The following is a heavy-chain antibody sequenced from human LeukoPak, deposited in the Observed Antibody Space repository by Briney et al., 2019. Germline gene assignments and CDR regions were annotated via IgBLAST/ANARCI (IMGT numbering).Heavy chain of an antibody. Sequence: PGGSLRLSCAASGFTFSTYIMTWVRQAPGKGLEWVSSITSSGSSIFYADSVKGRFTISRDNAKNSLYLEMNSLRVEDTAVYYCARGQSYWYFDLWGRGTLVPVS. J-gene: IGHJ2*01. V-gene: IGHV3-21*01. CDR3: ARGQSYWYFDL. CDR2: ITSSGSSI. CDR1: GFTFSTYI.